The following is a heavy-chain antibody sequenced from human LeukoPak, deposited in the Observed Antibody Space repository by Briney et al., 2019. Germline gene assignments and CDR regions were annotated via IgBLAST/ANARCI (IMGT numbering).Heavy chain of an antibody. V-gene: IGHV3-64*01. Sequence: GGSLRLSCAASGFTFSSYAMHCVRQAPGKGLEYVSAISSNGGSTYYANSVKGRFTISRDNSKNTLYLQMGSLRAEDMAVYYCARDLSSGWYYFDYWGQGTLVTVSS. CDR1: GFTFSSYA. CDR3: ARDLSSGWYYFDY. CDR2: ISSNGGST. D-gene: IGHD6-19*01. J-gene: IGHJ4*02.